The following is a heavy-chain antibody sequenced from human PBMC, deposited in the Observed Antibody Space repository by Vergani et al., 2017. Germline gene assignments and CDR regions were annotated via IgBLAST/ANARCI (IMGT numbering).Heavy chain of an antibody. CDR2: INPIDSKI. CDR3: TRHVPCGDGACLHFDH. Sequence: DVMLVQSGAEVKKPGESLKISCKYSESSFISNEIAWVRQMSGKGLQWMGNINPIDSKISYSPSFQGQAIMSLDKSITTAYLQWRSLKASDTAIYYCTRHVPCGDGACLHFDHWGQGTQVTVSS. J-gene: IGHJ4*02. D-gene: IGHD2-21*01. CDR1: ESSFISNE. V-gene: IGHV5-51*01.